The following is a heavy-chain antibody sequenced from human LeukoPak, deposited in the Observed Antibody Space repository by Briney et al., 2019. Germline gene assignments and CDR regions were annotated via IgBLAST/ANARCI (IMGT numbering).Heavy chain of an antibody. CDR3: AKDSMAI. Sequence: GGSPRLSCAASGFTFSSYGMHWVRQAPGKGLEWVAVISYDGSNKYYADSVKGRFTTSRDNSKNTLYLQMNSLRAEDTAVYYCAKDSMAIWGQGTMVTVSS. J-gene: IGHJ3*02. D-gene: IGHD5-24*01. CDR2: ISYDGSNK. CDR1: GFTFSSYG. V-gene: IGHV3-30*18.